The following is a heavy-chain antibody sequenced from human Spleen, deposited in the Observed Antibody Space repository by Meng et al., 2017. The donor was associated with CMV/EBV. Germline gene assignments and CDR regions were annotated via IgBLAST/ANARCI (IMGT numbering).Heavy chain of an antibody. CDR2: IKQDGSEK. CDR3: ARDYDSSGGGYYGMDV. CDR1: GFTFSSFW. V-gene: IGHV3-7*01. J-gene: IGHJ6*02. Sequence: GGSLRLSCAASGFTFSSFWMSWVRQAPGKGLQWVANIKQDGSEKYYVDSLKGRFTISRDNAKNSLYLQMNSLRAEDTAVYYCARDYDSSGGGYYGMDVWGQGTTVTVSS. D-gene: IGHD3-22*01.